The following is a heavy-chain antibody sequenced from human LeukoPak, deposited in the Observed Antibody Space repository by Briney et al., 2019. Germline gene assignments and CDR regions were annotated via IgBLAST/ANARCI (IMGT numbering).Heavy chain of an antibody. CDR3: VKDIGSYYRNYYYGMDV. CDR1: GFTFDDYA. Sequence: GGSLRLSCAASGFTFDDYAMHWVRQAPGKGLEWVSLVSWDGGSTYYADSVKGRFTISRDNSKNSLYLQMNSLRAEDTALYYCVKDIGSYYRNYYYGMDVWGQGTTVTVSS. CDR2: VSWDGGST. V-gene: IGHV3-43D*03. J-gene: IGHJ6*02. D-gene: IGHD1-26*01.